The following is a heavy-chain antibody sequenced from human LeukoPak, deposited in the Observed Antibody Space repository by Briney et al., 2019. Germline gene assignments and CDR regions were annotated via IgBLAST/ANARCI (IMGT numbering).Heavy chain of an antibody. CDR1: GGSISNGGYY. D-gene: IGHD2-2*01. V-gene: IGHV4-31*03. Sequence: SETLSLTCTVSGGSISNGGYYCSWIRQHPGKGLEWIGYIYYSGSTYYNPSLKSRVTISVDTSKNRFSLKLSSVTAADTAVYYCAREDGGPYCSSTSCRNWFDPWGQGTLVTVSS. CDR3: AREDGGPYCSSTSCRNWFDP. CDR2: IYYSGST. J-gene: IGHJ5*02.